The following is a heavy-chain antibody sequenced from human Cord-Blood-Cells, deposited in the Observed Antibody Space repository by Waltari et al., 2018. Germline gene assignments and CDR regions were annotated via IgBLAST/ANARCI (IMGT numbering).Heavy chain of an antibody. Sequence: QVQLQQWGAGLLKPSETLSLTCAVYGGSFSGYYWSWLRQPPGKGLEWMGEIKHSGSTNYNPSLKSRVTISVDTSKNQFSLKLSSVTAADTAVYYCARGYCSSTSCYTRRGNYFDYWGQGTLVTISS. J-gene: IGHJ4*02. CDR3: ARGYCSSTSCYTRRGNYFDY. D-gene: IGHD2-2*02. CDR1: GGSFSGYY. CDR2: IKHSGST. V-gene: IGHV4-34*01.